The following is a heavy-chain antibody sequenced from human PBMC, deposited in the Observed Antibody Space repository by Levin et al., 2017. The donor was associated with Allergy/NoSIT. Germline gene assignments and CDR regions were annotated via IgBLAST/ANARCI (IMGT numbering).Heavy chain of an antibody. D-gene: IGHD3-22*01. V-gene: IGHV3-48*01. Sequence: PGGSLRLSCAASGFTFGHYNMNWVRQAPGKGLEWVAYISYHGSTTFYLDSVKGRFTISRDNALNSVYLQMDSLRREDTAVYYCSRDSNSSGFYYDFDYWGRGIQVTVSA. CDR1: GFTFGHYN. CDR3: SRDSNSSGFYYDFDY. CDR2: ISYHGSTT. J-gene: IGHJ4*02.